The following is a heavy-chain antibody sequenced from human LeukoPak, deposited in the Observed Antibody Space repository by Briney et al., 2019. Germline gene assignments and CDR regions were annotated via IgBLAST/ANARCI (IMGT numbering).Heavy chain of an antibody. D-gene: IGHD1-14*01. V-gene: IGHV6-1*01. CDR3: ARDGTHEYYFDY. CDR1: GGRVSSISAA. J-gene: IGHJ4*02. Sequence: SQTLSLTCAISGGRVSSISAAWNWIRQSPSRGLEWLGRTYYRSKWYNDYAVSVKSRITINPDTSKNQFSLQLNSVTAEDTAVYYCARDGTHEYYFDYWGQGTLVTVSS. CDR2: TYYRSKWYN.